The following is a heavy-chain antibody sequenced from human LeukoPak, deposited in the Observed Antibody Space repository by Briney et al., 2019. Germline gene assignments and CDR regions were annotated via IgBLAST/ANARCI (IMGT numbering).Heavy chain of an antibody. CDR2: IRWDDER. CDR1: GFTFSSFW. Sequence: PGGSLRLSCSASGFTFSSFWMGWVRQAPGKGLEWVASIRWDDERHHVDSVTGRFSVSRDNAKNSLYLQMNSLRAEDRAVYFCSRITTNGYFEYWGQGALVTVSS. CDR3: SRITTNGYFEY. V-gene: IGHV3-7*01. J-gene: IGHJ4*02. D-gene: IGHD1-1*01.